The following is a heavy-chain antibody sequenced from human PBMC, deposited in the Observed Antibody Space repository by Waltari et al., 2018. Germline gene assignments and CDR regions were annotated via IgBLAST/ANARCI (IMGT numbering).Heavy chain of an antibody. CDR1: GFTFDDYA. Sequence: EVQLVESGGGLVQPGRSLRLSCAASGFTFDDYAMHWVRQAPGKGLEWVSGISWNSGSIGYADSVKGRFTISRDNAKNSLYLQMSSLRAEDTALYYCAKPPTGHFKLTDYYFDYWGQGTLVTVSS. CDR2: ISWNSGSI. V-gene: IGHV3-9*01. CDR3: AKPPTGHFKLTDYYFDY. D-gene: IGHD7-27*01. J-gene: IGHJ4*02.